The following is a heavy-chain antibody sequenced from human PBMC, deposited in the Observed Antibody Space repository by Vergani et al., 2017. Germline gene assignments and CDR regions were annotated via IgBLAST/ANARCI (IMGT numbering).Heavy chain of an antibody. CDR2: IKQDGSEK. Sequence: EVQLVESGGGLVQPGGSLRLSCAASGFTFSSYWMSWVRQAPGKGLEWVANIKQDGSEKYYVDSVKGRFTISRDNAKNSLYLQMNSLRAEDTAVYYCAGKRYYYDYEAFVIWGQGTMVTVSS. V-gene: IGHV3-7*01. CDR3: AGKRYYYDYEAFVI. D-gene: IGHD3-22*01. CDR1: GFTFSSYW. J-gene: IGHJ3*02.